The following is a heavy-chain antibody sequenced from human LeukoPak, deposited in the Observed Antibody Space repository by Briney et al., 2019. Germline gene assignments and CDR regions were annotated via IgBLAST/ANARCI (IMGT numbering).Heavy chain of an antibody. V-gene: IGHV1-3*01. CDR1: GYTFTSYA. CDR2: INAGNGNT. Sequence: ASVKVSCKASGYTFTSYAMHWVRQAPGQRLEWMGWINAGNGNTKYSQKFQGRVTITRDTSASTAYMELSSLRSEDTAVYYCARTRRDGYQFDYWGQGTLVTVSS. CDR3: ARTRRDGYQFDY. D-gene: IGHD5-24*01. J-gene: IGHJ4*02.